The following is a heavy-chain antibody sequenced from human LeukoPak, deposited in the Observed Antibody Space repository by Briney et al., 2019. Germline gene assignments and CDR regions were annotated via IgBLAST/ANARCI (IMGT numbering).Heavy chain of an antibody. CDR1: GFTLSTYG. J-gene: IGHJ5*02. Sequence: RAGGSLRLSCAASGFTLSTYGMYWVRQAPGKGLEWVTVIWNDGSNKHYADSVKGRFTISRDNSKNTLDLQMNSLRAEDTAVYYCAKDLSSSWFEWLDNGGQGTLVTVSS. CDR3: AKDLSSSWFEWLDN. D-gene: IGHD6-13*01. V-gene: IGHV3-33*06. CDR2: IWNDGSNK.